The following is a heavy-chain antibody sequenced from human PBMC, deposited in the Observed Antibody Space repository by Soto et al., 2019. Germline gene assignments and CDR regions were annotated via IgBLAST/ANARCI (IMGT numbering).Heavy chain of an antibody. J-gene: IGHJ6*02. D-gene: IGHD5-12*01. CDR3: ARDKDGRIVATTHYGMDV. CDR2: INAGNGNT. CDR1: GYTFTSYA. Sequence: QVQLVQSGAEVKKPGASVKVSCKASGYTFTSYAMHWVRQAPGQRLEWMGWINAGNGNTKYSQKFQGRVTITRDTSASTAYMELSSLRSEDTAVYYCARDKDGRIVATTHYGMDVWGQGTTVTVSS. V-gene: IGHV1-3*01.